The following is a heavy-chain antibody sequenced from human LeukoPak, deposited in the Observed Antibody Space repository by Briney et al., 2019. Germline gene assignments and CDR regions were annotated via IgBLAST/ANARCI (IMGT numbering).Heavy chain of an antibody. V-gene: IGHV3-11*04. D-gene: IGHD3-22*01. CDR2: ISSSGSTI. CDR1: GFTFSDYY. J-gene: IGHJ4*02. Sequence: GGSLRLSCAASGFTFSDYYMSWIRQAPGKVLEWVSYISSSGSTIYYADSVKGRFTISRDNAKNSLYLQMNSLRAEDTDVYYCASGVEYYYDSSGYYPLDYWGQGTLVTVSS. CDR3: ASGVEYYYDSSGYYPLDY.